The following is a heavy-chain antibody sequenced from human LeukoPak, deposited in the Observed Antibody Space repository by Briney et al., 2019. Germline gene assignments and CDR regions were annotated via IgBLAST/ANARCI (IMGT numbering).Heavy chain of an antibody. CDR3: AREISALLYYYYYMDV. J-gene: IGHJ6*03. Sequence: EGSLRLSCAASGFTVSSNYMNWVRQAPGKGLEWVSSVSSSSSYIYYADSVKGRFTISRDNAKNSLYLQMNSLRAEDTAVYYCAREISALLYYYYYMDVWGKGTTVTISS. V-gene: IGHV3-21*01. CDR2: VSSSSSYI. CDR1: GFTVSSNY.